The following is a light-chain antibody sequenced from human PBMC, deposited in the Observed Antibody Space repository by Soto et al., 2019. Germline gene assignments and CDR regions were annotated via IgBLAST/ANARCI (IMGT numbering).Light chain of an antibody. Sequence: IQMTQSPSSLSASVGDRVTITCRASQGISTYLNWYQQKPGKAPKVLIYEASSLQSGVPSRFSGSGSGTDFTLTISSLQPEDFATYYCLQDYNYPWTFGQGTKVDI. CDR2: EAS. CDR3: LQDYNYPWT. J-gene: IGKJ1*01. CDR1: QGISTY. V-gene: IGKV1-6*02.